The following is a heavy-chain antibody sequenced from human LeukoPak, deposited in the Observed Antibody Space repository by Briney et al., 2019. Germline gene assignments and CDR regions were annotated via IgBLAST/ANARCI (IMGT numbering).Heavy chain of an antibody. Sequence: GGSLRLSCAASGFTFSTYSMIWVRQAPGKGLEWVSSISGSSDYIFYADSMKGRFTFSRDNAKKTLYLQMNSLRGDDTAVYYCARFYGSGSYYFYWGQGTLVTVSS. CDR3: ARFYGSGSYYFY. CDR2: ISGSSDYI. D-gene: IGHD3-10*01. V-gene: IGHV3-21*01. J-gene: IGHJ4*02. CDR1: GFTFSTYS.